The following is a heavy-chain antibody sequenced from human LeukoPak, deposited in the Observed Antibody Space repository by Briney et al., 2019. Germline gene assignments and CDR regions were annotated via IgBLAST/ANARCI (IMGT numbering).Heavy chain of an antibody. J-gene: IGHJ4*02. CDR2: ISSSSSYI. CDR3: ARDARLGQCGDY. Sequence: GGSLRLSCAASGFTFSSYSMNWVRQAPGKGLEWVSSISSSSSYIYHADSVKGRFTISRDNAKNSLYLQMNSLRAEDTAVYYCARDARLGQCGDYWGQGTLVTVSS. V-gene: IGHV3-21*01. D-gene: IGHD6-19*01. CDR1: GFTFSSYS.